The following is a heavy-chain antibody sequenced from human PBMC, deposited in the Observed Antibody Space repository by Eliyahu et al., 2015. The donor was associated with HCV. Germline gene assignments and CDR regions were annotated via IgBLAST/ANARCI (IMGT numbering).Heavy chain of an antibody. CDR2: IYHSGST. CDR3: ARDSIIHFDGYYYYYGMDV. Sequence: QLQLQESGSGLVKPSQTLSLTCAVSGGSISSGGYSWSWIRQPPGKGLEWIGYIYHSGSTYYNPSLKSRVTISVDRSKNQFSLKLSSVTAADTAVYYCARDSIIHFDGYYYYYGMDVWGQGTTVTVSS. V-gene: IGHV4-30-2*01. D-gene: IGHD3-9*01. J-gene: IGHJ6*02. CDR1: GGSISSGGYS.